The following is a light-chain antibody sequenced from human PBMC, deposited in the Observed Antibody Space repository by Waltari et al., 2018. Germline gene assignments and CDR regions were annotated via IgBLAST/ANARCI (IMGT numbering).Light chain of an antibody. J-gene: IGKJ5*01. Sequence: DIVLPQSPATLSLPPGETATLSCRASQTVGTSVAWYQQKPGQAPRLLMYDVYNRATGIPARFSGSGSGTDFTLTIAKLEPEDFAIYYCQQRGNWPPITFGQGTRLDI. CDR1: QTVGTS. CDR2: DVY. CDR3: QQRGNWPPIT. V-gene: IGKV3-11*01.